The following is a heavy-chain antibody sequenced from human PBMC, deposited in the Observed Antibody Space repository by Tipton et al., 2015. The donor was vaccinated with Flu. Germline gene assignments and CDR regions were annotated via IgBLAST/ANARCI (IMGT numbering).Heavy chain of an antibody. D-gene: IGHD4-17*01. J-gene: IGHJ3*02. CDR3: ARDATVTPGAFDI. Sequence: SGLTFDDYGMSWVRQAPGKGLEWVSGINWNGGSTGYADSGKGRFTISRDNAKNSLYLQMNSLRAEDTALYYCARDATVTPGAFDIWGQGTMVTVSS. CDR1: GLTFDDYG. V-gene: IGHV3-20*03. CDR2: INWNGGST.